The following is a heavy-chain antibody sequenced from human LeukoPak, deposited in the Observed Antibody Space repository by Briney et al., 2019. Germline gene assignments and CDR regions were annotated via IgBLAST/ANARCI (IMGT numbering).Heavy chain of an antibody. CDR2: MSPNSGNT. V-gene: IGHV1-8*01. J-gene: IGHJ4*02. CDR3: ARGVTAGVDF. CDR1: GYTFTTYD. D-gene: IGHD6-25*01. Sequence: ASVKLSCKASGYTFTTYDINWVRQATGQGLAWMGWMSPNSGNTGYAQKFQGRVTMTRDTSINTAYMEPSSLTSEDTAVYFCARGVTAGVDFWGQGTLVTVSS.